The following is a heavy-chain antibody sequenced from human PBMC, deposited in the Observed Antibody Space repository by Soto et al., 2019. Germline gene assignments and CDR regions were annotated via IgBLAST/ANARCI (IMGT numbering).Heavy chain of an antibody. CDR2: IRSKAYGGTT. J-gene: IGHJ6*02. CDR1: GFTFGDYA. Sequence: PGGSLRLSCTASGFTFGDYAMSWFRQAPGKGLEWVGFIRSKAYGGTTEYAASVKGRFTISRDDSKSIAYLQMNSLKTEDTAVYYCTRDLPVEIRPLAYYYYYGMDVWGQGTTVTVSS. D-gene: IGHD2-15*01. CDR3: TRDLPVEIRPLAYYYYYGMDV. V-gene: IGHV3-49*03.